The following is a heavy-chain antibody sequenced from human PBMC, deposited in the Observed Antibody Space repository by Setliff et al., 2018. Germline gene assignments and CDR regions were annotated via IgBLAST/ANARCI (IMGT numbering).Heavy chain of an antibody. D-gene: IGHD3-10*01. CDR3: ARGRRFGEYWFDP. J-gene: IGHJ5*02. Sequence: ASVKVSCKASGYTFTAYAIHWVRQAPGQRLEWMGWINAGNGHTKYSQEFQGRVTISSDTAASTAYMQLSSLRSEDTAVYYCARGRRFGEYWFDPWGQGTLVTVSS. V-gene: IGHV1-3*03. CDR2: INAGNGHT. CDR1: GYTFTAYA.